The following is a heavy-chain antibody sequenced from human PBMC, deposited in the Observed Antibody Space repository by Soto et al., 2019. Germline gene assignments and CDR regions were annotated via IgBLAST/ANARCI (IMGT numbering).Heavy chain of an antibody. D-gene: IGHD3-22*01. CDR2: LSYDGSDK. Sequence: VQLVESGGGEVQPGRSLRLSCAASGFTYPDFALHWVRQAPGKGLEWVAILSYDGSDKYYADSVKGRFAISRDNPKNTLYLEINSLRPEDTAVYFCARRAWDSYYAIDVWGQGTTVTVFS. CDR3: ARRAWDSYYAIDV. J-gene: IGHJ6*02. CDR1: GFTYPDFA. V-gene: IGHV3-30*09.